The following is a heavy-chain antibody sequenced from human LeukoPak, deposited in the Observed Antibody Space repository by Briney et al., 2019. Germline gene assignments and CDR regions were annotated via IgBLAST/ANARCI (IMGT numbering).Heavy chain of an antibody. CDR2: IWFDGSKT. Sequence: PGRSLRLSCAASGFTFSDYGMHWVRQAPGKGLEWVAVIWFDGSKTYYADSVMGRFTISRDKSKNTLYLQMNSLRVDDTAVYYCAKDNVDTSSCLDYWGQGTLVTVSS. CDR1: GFTFSDYG. D-gene: IGHD6-6*01. V-gene: IGHV3-33*03. J-gene: IGHJ4*02. CDR3: AKDNVDTSSCLDY.